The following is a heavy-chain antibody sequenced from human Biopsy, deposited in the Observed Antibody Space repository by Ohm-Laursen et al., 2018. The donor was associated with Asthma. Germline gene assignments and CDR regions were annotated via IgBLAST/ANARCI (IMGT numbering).Heavy chain of an antibody. CDR2: INSVFGTT. CDR1: GGTFNTYV. V-gene: IGHV1-69*13. J-gene: IGHJ4*02. CDR3: ARKAGSCISRTCYSLDF. Sequence: GASATVSCKSLGGTFNTYVIGWVRRAPGQGLEWMGGINSVFGTTTYPQKFQDRVTITADDSTSTVYMELSSLRSEDTAVYYCARKAGSCISRTCYSLDFWGQGTLVTVSS. D-gene: IGHD2-2*01.